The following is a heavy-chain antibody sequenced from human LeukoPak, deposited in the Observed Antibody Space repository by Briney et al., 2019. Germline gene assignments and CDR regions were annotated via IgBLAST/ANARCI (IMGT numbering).Heavy chain of an antibody. CDR2: ISYDGSNK. V-gene: IGHV3-30*18. J-gene: IGHJ4*02. CDR1: GFTFSSYG. D-gene: IGHD3-22*01. Sequence: GGSLRLSCAASGFTFSSYGMHWVRQAPGKGLEWVAVISYDGSNKYYADSVKGRFTSSRDNSKNTLYLQMNSLRAEDTAVYYCAKLPRQSDYYDSSGYSTPVDYWGQGTLVTVSS. CDR3: AKLPRQSDYYDSSGYSTPVDY.